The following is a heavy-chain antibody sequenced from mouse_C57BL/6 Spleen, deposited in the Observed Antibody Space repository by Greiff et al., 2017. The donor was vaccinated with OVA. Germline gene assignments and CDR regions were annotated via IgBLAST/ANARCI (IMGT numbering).Heavy chain of an antibody. V-gene: IGHV1-80*01. Sequence: VKLQESGAELVKPGASVKISCKASGYAFSSYWMNWVKQRPGKGLEWIGQIYPGDGDTNYNGKFKGKATLTADKSSSTAYMQLSSLTSEDSAVYFCARGAILGVVPFAYWGQGTLVTVSA. CDR3: ARGAILGVVPFAY. J-gene: IGHJ3*01. CDR1: GYAFSSYW. D-gene: IGHD1-1*01. CDR2: IYPGDGDT.